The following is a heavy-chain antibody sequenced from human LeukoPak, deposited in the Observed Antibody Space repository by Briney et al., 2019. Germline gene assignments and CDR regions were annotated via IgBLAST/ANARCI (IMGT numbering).Heavy chain of an antibody. J-gene: IGHJ4*02. CDR2: ISYDGSNK. CDR3: AREFHFMFGGGRYFDY. D-gene: IGHD3-16*01. V-gene: IGHV3-30*01. CDR1: GFTFSSYA. Sequence: PVGSLRLSCAASGFTFSSYAMHWVRQAPGKGLEWVAVISYDGSNKYYADSVKGRFTISRDNSKNTLYLQMNSLRAEDTAVYYWAREFHFMFGGGRYFDYWGQGTLVTVSS.